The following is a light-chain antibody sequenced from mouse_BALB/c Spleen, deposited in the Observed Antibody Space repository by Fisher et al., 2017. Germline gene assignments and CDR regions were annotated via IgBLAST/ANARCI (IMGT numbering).Light chain of an antibody. CDR1: SSVSY. CDR3: HQYHRSPPT. J-gene: IGKJ5*01. Sequence: IVLTQTPAIMSASPGEKVTMTCSASSSVSYMYRYQQKPGSSPRLLIYDTSNLASGVPARFSGSGSGTFYSLTISSMEAEDAATYYCHQYHRSPPTFGAGTKLELK. CDR2: DTS. V-gene: IGKV4-55*01.